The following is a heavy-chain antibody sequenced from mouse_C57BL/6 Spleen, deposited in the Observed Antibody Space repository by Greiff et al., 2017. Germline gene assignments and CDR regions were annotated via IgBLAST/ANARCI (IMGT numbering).Heavy chain of an antibody. Sequence: QVQLQQSGAELVKPGASVKLSCTASGYTFTSYWMHWVKQRPGQGLEWIGMIHPNSGSTNYNEKFKSKATLTVDKSSSSAYIQLSRLTSEDSAVYYSARDGNYFEYCGQGTPRTVSS. D-gene: IGHD2-1*01. CDR1: GYTFTSYW. J-gene: IGHJ2*01. CDR3: ARDGNYFEY. CDR2: IHPNSGST. V-gene: IGHV1-64*01.